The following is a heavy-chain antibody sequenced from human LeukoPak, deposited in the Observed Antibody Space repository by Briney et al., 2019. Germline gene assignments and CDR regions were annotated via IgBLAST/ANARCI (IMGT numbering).Heavy chain of an antibody. CDR2: INHSGST. CDR1: GGSFSGYY. CDR3: ARGPPVTRY. J-gene: IGHJ4*02. Sequence: SETLSLTCAVYGGSFSGYYWSWIRQPPGKGLEWIGEINHSGSTNYNPSLKSRVTISVDTSKDQFSLKLSSVTAADTAVYYCARGPPVTRYWGQGTLVTVSS. V-gene: IGHV4-34*01. D-gene: IGHD4-23*01.